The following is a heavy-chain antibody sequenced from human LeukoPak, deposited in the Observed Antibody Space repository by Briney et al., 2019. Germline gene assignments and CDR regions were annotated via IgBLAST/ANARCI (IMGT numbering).Heavy chain of an antibody. J-gene: IGHJ1*01. CDR3: AKVTSITTGYFQH. CDR1: GFTFDDYA. CDR2: ISWNSGSI. Sequence: GGSLRLSCAASGFTFDDYAMYWVRQAPGKGLEWVSGISWNSGSIGYADSVKGRFTISRDNAKNSLYLQMNSLRAEDTALYYCAKVTSITTGYFQHWGQGTLVTVSS. V-gene: IGHV3-9*01. D-gene: IGHD3-22*01.